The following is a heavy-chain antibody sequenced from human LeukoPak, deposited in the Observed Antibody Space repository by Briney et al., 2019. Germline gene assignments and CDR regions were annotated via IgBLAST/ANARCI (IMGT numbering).Heavy chain of an antibody. CDR2: ISDSGGSR. CDR1: GFTFRIYA. CDR3: ARVLYYYDSSGYYSDAFDI. V-gene: IGHV3-23*01. J-gene: IGHJ3*02. Sequence: GGSLRLSCAASGFTFRIYAMSWVRQAPGKGLEWVSVISDSGGSRYHADSVKGRFTISRDNSKNTLYLQMNSLRAEDTAVYYCARVLYYYDSSGYYSDAFDIWGQGTMVTVSS. D-gene: IGHD3-22*01.